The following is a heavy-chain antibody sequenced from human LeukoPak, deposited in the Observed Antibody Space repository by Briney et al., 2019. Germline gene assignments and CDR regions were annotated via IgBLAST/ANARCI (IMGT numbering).Heavy chain of an antibody. CDR2: IIPILGIE. D-gene: IGHD5-12*01. CDR3: ARGSINSGYDWGNWFDP. CDR1: GGTFSSYT. Sequence: SVKVSCKASGGTFSSYTISWVRQAPGQGLEWMGRIIPILGIENYAQKFQGRVTITADKSTSTAYMELSSLRSEDTAVYYCARGSINSGYDWGNWFDPWGQGTLVTVSS. V-gene: IGHV1-69*02. J-gene: IGHJ5*02.